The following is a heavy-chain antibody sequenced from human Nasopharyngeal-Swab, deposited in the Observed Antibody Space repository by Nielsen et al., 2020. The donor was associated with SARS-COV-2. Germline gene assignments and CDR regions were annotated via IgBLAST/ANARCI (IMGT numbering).Heavy chain of an antibody. CDR2: IIPIFGTA. CDR3: AIPRSPGIAAAGYFDY. J-gene: IGHJ4*02. D-gene: IGHD6-13*01. CDR1: GGTFSSYA. Sequence: SVKVSCKASGGTFSSYAISWVRQAPGQGLEWMGGIIPIFGTANYAQKFQGRVTITADESTNTAYMELSSLRSEDTAVYYCAIPRSPGIAAAGYFDYWGQGTLVTVSS. V-gene: IGHV1-69*13.